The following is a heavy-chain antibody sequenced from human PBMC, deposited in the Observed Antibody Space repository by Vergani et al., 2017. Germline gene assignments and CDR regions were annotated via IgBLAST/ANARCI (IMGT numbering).Heavy chain of an antibody. CDR3: ARIPPRVVGPYLDF. J-gene: IGHJ4*02. V-gene: IGHV1-69*15. Sequence: QVHLVQSVAEVKKPGSSVKVSCRASGDTSSSYAISWVRQAPGQGLEWLGMTVPIFGSATTTQKFQDRVTISAEAATNTAFLEVTNLRSDDTAVYYCARIPPRVVGPYLDFWGQGTLVTVSS. D-gene: IGHD4-23*01. CDR2: TVPIFGSA. CDR1: GDTSSSYA.